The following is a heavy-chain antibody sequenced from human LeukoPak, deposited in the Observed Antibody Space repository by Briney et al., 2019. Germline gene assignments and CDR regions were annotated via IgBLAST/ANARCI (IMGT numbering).Heavy chain of an antibody. Sequence: SETLSLTCAVSGGSFSGYYWTWIRQPPGKGLEWIGEINHSGSTNYNPSLKSRVTISVDTSKNQFSLKLSSVTAADTAVYYCARDPLQWGPYWYFDLWGRGTLVTVSS. CDR3: ARDPLQWGPYWYFDL. CDR1: GGSFSGYY. CDR2: INHSGST. J-gene: IGHJ2*01. D-gene: IGHD4-11*01. V-gene: IGHV4-34*01.